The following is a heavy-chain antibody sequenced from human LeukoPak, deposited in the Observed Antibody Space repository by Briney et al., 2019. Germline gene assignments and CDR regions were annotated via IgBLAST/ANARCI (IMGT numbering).Heavy chain of an antibody. V-gene: IGHV4-34*01. J-gene: IGHJ4*02. D-gene: IGHD5-24*01. CDR1: GGSFSGYY. CDR2: INHSGST. Sequence: SETLSLTCAVFGGSFSGYYWSWIRQPPGKGLEWIGEINHSGSTNYNPSLKSRVTISVDTSKNQFSLKLSSVTAADTAVYYCARGTRWLHKAVDYWGQGTLVTVSS. CDR3: ARGTRWLHKAVDY.